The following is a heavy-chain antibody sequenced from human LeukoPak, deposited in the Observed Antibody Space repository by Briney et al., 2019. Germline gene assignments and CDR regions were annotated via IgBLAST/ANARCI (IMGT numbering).Heavy chain of an antibody. Sequence: GGSLRLSCAASGFTVSSNYMTWVRQAPGKGLEWVSAVSGSGGSTYFADSVKGRFTISRDSSRNTLYLQMNSLRAEDTAVYYCAKVMSSSWQLDYWGQGTLVTVSS. CDR3: AKVMSSSWQLDY. V-gene: IGHV3-23*01. CDR2: VSGSGGST. CDR1: GFTVSSNY. J-gene: IGHJ4*02. D-gene: IGHD6-13*01.